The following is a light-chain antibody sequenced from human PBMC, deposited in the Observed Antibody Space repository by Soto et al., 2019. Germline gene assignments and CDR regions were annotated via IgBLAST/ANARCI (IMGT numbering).Light chain of an antibody. CDR2: DAS. J-gene: IGKJ1*01. CDR3: QQYDNLPRT. V-gene: IGKV1-33*01. Sequence: DIQMTQSPSSLSSSVVYRVTITCQASQDISNYLNWYQQKPGKAPKLLIYDASNLETGVPSRFSGSGSGTDFTFTISSLQPEDIATYYCQQYDNLPRTFGQGTKVDIK. CDR1: QDISNY.